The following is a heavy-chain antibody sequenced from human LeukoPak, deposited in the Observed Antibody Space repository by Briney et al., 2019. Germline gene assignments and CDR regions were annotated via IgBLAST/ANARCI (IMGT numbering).Heavy chain of an antibody. J-gene: IGHJ4*02. CDR3: VRDAS. CDR1: GVPVRSNH. CDR2: IYSGGGT. V-gene: IGHV3-66*01. Sequence: GGSLRLQCAVSGVPVRSNHMSWGRQAPGKGLEWVSAIYSGGGTYYADSVKGRFTLSRDISKNTLYLQMNSLRAEDTAVYYCVRDASWGQGTLVTVSS.